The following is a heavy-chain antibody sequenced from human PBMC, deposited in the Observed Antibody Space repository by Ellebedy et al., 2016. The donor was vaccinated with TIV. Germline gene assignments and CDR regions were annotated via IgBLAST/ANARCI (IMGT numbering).Heavy chain of an antibody. CDR3: ARGKTYFYYGMDV. CDR2: IDSYGRTT. J-gene: IGHJ6*02. Sequence: PGGSLRLSCAASGFTFSSHWMHWVRQAPGKGMVWVSCIDSYGRTTSYADSVKGRFTISRDNVKNTLYLQMNSLGAEDTAVYYCARGKTYFYYGMDVWGQGTTVTVSS. V-gene: IGHV3-74*01. CDR1: GFTFSSHW.